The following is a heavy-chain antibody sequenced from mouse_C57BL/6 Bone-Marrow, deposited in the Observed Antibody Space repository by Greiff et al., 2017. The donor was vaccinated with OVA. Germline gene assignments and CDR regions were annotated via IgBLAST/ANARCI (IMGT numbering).Heavy chain of an antibody. CDR2: IYPESVNT. CDR1: GYSFTIYY. CDR3: ARSNYGGLAMDY. D-gene: IGHD2-5*01. J-gene: IGHJ4*01. Sequence: QVQLQQSGPELVKPGASVKISCKASGYSFTIYYIHWVKQRPGQGLEWIGWIYPESVNTKYNEQFKGKATLTADPSSSTAYMQLSSLTSEDSAVYYGARSNYGGLAMDYWGQGTSVTVSS. V-gene: IGHV1-66*01.